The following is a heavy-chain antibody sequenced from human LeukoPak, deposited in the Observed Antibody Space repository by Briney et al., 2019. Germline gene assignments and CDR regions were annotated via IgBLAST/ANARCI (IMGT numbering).Heavy chain of an antibody. D-gene: IGHD3-22*01. V-gene: IGHV3-48*02. CDR2: IGSSGSPT. CDR1: GFAFSSYN. CDR3: ARRPYSDTSGRLSDV. J-gene: IGHJ6*02. Sequence: GGSLRLSCAASGFAFSSYNTSWVRQAPGKGLEWISYIGSSGSPTHYADSVGGRFTISRDNAKNSLYLQMNSLRDEDTAVYFCARRPYSDTSGRLSDVWGQGTTVTVSS.